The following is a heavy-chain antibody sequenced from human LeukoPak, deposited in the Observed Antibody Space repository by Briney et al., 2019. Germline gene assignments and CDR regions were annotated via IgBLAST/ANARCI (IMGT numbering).Heavy chain of an antibody. J-gene: IGHJ5*02. CDR3: ARDRGEDSSSWYWFDP. CDR2: IYYSGST. Sequence: SETLSLTCTVSGGSISSGGYYWSWIRQHPGKGLEWIGYIYYSGSTYYNPSLKSRVTISVDTSKNQFSLKLSPVTAADTAVYYCARDRGEDSSSWYWFDPWGQGTLVTVSS. CDR1: GGSISSGGYY. V-gene: IGHV4-31*03. D-gene: IGHD6-6*01.